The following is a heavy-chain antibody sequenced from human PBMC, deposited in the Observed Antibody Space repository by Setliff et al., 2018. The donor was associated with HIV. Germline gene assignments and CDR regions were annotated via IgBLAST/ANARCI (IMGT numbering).Heavy chain of an antibody. CDR2: ISPDNANT. CDR1: GDTFTDYF. V-gene: IGHV1-2*07. CDR3: ARQLSNSFDY. J-gene: IGHJ4*02. Sequence: GASVKVSCKSSGDTFTDYFMHWVRQAPGQGLEWRGWISPDNANTRISNRFRGSVTMTRDRSSNTAYMEFSGLSSDDTAVYYCARQLSNSFDYWGQGTLVTVSS. D-gene: IGHD1-1*01.